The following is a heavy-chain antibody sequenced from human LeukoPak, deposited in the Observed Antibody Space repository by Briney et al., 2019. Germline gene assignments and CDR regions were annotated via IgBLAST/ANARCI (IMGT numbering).Heavy chain of an antibody. CDR3: VKIARD. V-gene: IGHV3-64D*09. CDR2: INSDGGST. CDR1: GFAFSAYD. J-gene: IGHJ4*02. Sequence: GGSLSLSCSASGFAFSAYDMHWVRQAPGKGLEYLSGINSDGGSTYYADSVKGRFTISRDNARNTLYLQMSSLRAEDAAIYYFVKIARDCGEGTLVTVSS.